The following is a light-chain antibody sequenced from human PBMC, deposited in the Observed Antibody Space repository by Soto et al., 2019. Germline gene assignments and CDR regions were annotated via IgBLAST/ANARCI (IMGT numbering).Light chain of an antibody. CDR3: TSYASGSSHVV. J-gene: IGLJ2*01. CDR2: DVN. Sequence: QSALTQPASVSGSPGQSITLSCTGTSSDIGGYDCVSWYQRHPGKAPKLIIYDVNNRPSGVSNRFSGSKSGNTASLTISGLQAEDEADYYCTSYASGSSHVVFGGGTKLTVL. CDR1: SSDIGGYDC. V-gene: IGLV2-14*01.